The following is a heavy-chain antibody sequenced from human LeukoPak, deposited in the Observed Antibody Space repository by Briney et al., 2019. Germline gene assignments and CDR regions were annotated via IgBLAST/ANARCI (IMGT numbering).Heavy chain of an antibody. CDR1: GGTFSSYA. Sequence: GASVKVSCKASGGTFSSYAISWVRQAPGQGLEWMGGIIPIFGTANYAQKFQGRVTITTDESTSTAYMELSSLRSEDTAVYYCARGGEQLRSFDYWGQGTLVTVSS. D-gene: IGHD6-6*01. V-gene: IGHV1-69*05. J-gene: IGHJ4*02. CDR3: ARGGEQLRSFDY. CDR2: IIPIFGTA.